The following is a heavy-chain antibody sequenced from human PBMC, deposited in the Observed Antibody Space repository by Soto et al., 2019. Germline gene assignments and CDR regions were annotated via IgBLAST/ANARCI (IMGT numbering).Heavy chain of an antibody. J-gene: IGHJ5*02. CDR2: INHSGST. CDR1: GGSFSGYY. CDR3: ARSVAQLWLNGWFDP. V-gene: IGHV4-34*01. Sequence: SESLSLTCAVYGGSFSGYYWSWIRQPPGKGLEWIGEINHSGSTNYNPSLKSRVTISVDTSKNQFSLKLSSVTAADTAVYYCARSVAQLWLNGWFDPWGQGTLVTVSS. D-gene: IGHD5-18*01.